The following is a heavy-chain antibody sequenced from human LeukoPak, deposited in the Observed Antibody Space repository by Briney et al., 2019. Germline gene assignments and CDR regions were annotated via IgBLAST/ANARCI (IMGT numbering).Heavy chain of an antibody. D-gene: IGHD3-10*01. V-gene: IGHV1-3*01. CDR3: ARTSPNYYGSGSYYGGDY. Sequence: ASVKVSCKASGYTFTSYAMHWVRQAPGQRLEWMGWINAGNGNTKYSQKFQGRVTITRDTSASTAYMELSSLRSEDTAVYYCARTSPNYYGSGSYYGGDYWGQGTLVTVSS. CDR1: GYTFTSYA. CDR2: INAGNGNT. J-gene: IGHJ4*02.